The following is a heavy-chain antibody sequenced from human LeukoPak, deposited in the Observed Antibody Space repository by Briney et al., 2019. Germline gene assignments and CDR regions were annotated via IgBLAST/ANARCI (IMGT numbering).Heavy chain of an antibody. D-gene: IGHD3-22*01. CDR3: ARDYYDSSGYWDY. Sequence: ASVKVSCKASGYTFTSYYMHWVRQAPGQGLEWMGIINPSGGSTSYAQKFQGRVTMTTDTSTSTAYMELRSLRSDDTAVYYCARDYYDSSGYWDYWGQGTLVTVSS. CDR2: INPSGGST. J-gene: IGHJ4*02. V-gene: IGHV1-46*01. CDR1: GYTFTSYY.